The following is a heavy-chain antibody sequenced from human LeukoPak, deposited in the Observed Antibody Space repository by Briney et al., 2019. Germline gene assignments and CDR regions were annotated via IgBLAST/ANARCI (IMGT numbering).Heavy chain of an antibody. V-gene: IGHV1-18*01. D-gene: IGHD5-24*01. Sequence: ASVKVSCKASGYTFTSYGISWVRQAPGQGLEWMGWISAYNGNTNYAQKLQGRVTMTEDTSTDTAYMELSSLRSEDTAVYYCATRGPFGMATIWDFDYWGQGTLVTVSS. CDR3: ATRGPFGMATIWDFDY. CDR1: GYTFTSYG. J-gene: IGHJ4*02. CDR2: ISAYNGNT.